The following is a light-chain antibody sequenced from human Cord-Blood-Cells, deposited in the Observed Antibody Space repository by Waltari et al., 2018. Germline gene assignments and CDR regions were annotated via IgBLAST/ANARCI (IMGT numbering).Light chain of an antibody. V-gene: IGKV3-15*01. CDR3: QQYNNLPRT. CDR1: PSCSSH. CDR2: CAS. Sequence: EIVMTQSQATLSVSPGERDTLSCRASPSCSSHLAWYQQKPGQDTRLLIYCASTRATVIPARFSCSGSGTEYTLTSSSLQSEDFAVYYCQQYNNLPRTFGQGTKVEIK. J-gene: IGKJ1*01.